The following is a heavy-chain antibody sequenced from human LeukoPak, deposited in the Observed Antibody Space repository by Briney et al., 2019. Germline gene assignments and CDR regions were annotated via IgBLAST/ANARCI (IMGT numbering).Heavy chain of an antibody. J-gene: IGHJ4*02. CDR1: GFTFRSYG. V-gene: IGHV3-30*02. CDR3: ATGGGYSGYDLVR. D-gene: IGHD5-12*01. CDR2: IRYDGSNK. Sequence: PGGSLRLSCAASGFTFRSYGMHWVRQAPGKGLEWVAFIRYDGSNKYYADSVKGRFSISRDNSKNTLYLQMNSLRAEDTAVYYCATGGGYSGYDLVRWGQGTLVTVSS.